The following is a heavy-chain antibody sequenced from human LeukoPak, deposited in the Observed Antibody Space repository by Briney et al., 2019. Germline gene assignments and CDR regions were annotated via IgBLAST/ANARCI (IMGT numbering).Heavy chain of an antibody. CDR2: IYYSGST. D-gene: IGHD3-10*01. J-gene: IGHJ4*02. Sequence: SETLSLTCTVSGGSISSSSYYWGWIRQPPGKGLEWIGSIYYSGSTYYNPSLKSRVTISVDTSKNQFSLKLSSVTAADTAVYYCASRIDYYGSGVGYWGQGTLVTVSS. CDR3: ASRIDYYGSGVGY. V-gene: IGHV4-39*01. CDR1: GGSISSSSYY.